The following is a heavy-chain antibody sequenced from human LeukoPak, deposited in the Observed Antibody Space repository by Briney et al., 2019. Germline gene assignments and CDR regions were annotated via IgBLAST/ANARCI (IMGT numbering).Heavy chain of an antibody. J-gene: IGHJ4*02. V-gene: IGHV4-4*07. CDR3: ARGKDESRRFGLVISYFDY. D-gene: IGHD3-3*01. Sequence: PSETLSLTCTVSGGSISSYYWSWIRQPAGKGLEWIGRIYTSGSTNNNPSLKSRVTMSVDTSKNQFSLKLSSVTAADTAVYYCARGKDESRRFGLVISYFDYWGQGTLVTVSS. CDR1: GGSISSYY. CDR2: IYTSGST.